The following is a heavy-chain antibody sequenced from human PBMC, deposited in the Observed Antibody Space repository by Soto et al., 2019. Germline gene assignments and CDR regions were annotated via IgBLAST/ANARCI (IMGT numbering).Heavy chain of an antibody. CDR3: AGGASSATTSGGAFNV. CDR2: ISYSADKT. D-gene: IGHD1-7*01. CDR1: GFTFNTYV. J-gene: IGHJ3*01. Sequence: EVQLLESGGGLVQPGGSLRLSCAASGFTFNTYVMNWVRQAPGKGLEWVATISYSADKTHYADSVKGRFTISRDNSRYTLILKMNILLEEDAAGYYCAGGASSATTSGGAFNVWGQGTMVTVSS. V-gene: IGHV3-23*01.